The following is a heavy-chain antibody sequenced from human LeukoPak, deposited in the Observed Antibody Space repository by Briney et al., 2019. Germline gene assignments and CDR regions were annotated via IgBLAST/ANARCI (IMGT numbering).Heavy chain of an antibody. J-gene: IGHJ4*02. CDR2: ISGSGGST. V-gene: IGHV3-23*01. CDR1: GFTFSSHA. D-gene: IGHD2-8*01. Sequence: GGSLRLSCAASGFTFSSHAMSWVRQAPGKGLEWVSAISGSGGSTYYADSVKGRFTISRDNSKNTLYLEMNSLRAEDTAVYYCAKDTKVLMVYAHFDYWGQGTLVTVSS. CDR3: AKDTKVLMVYAHFDY.